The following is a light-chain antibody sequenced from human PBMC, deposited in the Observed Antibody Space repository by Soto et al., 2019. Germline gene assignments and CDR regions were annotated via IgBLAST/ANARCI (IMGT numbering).Light chain of an antibody. CDR2: RNN. CDR1: SSNIGSNY. V-gene: IGLV1-47*01. CDR3: AAWDDSLSGWV. J-gene: IGLJ3*02. Sequence: QSALTQPPSASGTPGQRVTISCSGSSSNIGSNYVYWFQQLPGTAPKVLIYRNNQRPSGVPDRFSGSKSGTSASLAISGLRSEDEADYYCAAWDDSLSGWVFGGGTKVTVL.